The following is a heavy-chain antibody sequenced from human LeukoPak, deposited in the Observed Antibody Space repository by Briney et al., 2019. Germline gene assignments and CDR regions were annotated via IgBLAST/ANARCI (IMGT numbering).Heavy chain of an antibody. CDR2: IYYSGST. D-gene: IGHD6-6*01. Sequence: ASETLSLTCTVSGGSISSYFWSWIRQPPGKGLEWIGYIYYSGSTTYNPSLKSRVTISIDTSKNQFSLNLSSLTAADTAVYYCARERQLHYFDYWGQGTLVTVSS. CDR3: ARERQLHYFDY. CDR1: GGSISSYF. J-gene: IGHJ4*02. V-gene: IGHV4-59*13.